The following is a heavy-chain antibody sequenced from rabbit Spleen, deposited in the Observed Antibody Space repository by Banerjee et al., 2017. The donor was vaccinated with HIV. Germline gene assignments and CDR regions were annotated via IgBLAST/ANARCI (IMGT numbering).Heavy chain of an antibody. Sequence: EQLVESGGGLVQPEGSLTLTCKASGFSFSDRDVMCWVRQAPGKGLEWIACIGVGVSYSTYYAAWAKGRFTISKTSSTTVTLQMTSLTAADTATYFCARDGAGGSYFALWGPRPPVTVS. CDR1: GFSFSDRDV. CDR2: IGVGVSYST. V-gene: IGHV1S45*01. D-gene: IGHD8-1*01. CDR3: ARDGAGGSYFAL. J-gene: IGHJ4*01.